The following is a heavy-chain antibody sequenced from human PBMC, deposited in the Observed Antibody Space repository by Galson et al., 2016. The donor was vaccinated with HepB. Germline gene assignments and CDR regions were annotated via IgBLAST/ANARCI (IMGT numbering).Heavy chain of an antibody. V-gene: IGHV4-30-4*01. CDR3: ARGSAFGGVDN. CDR1: GGSISSGDYY. CDR2: IYYSGST. Sequence: TLSLTCTVSGGSISSGDYYWSWIRQPPGKGLEWIGYIYYSGSTYHSPSLKSRVTISVDTSKNLFSLKLNSVTAADTAVYYCARGSAFGGVDNWGQGTLVTVSS. J-gene: IGHJ4*02. D-gene: IGHD3-16*01.